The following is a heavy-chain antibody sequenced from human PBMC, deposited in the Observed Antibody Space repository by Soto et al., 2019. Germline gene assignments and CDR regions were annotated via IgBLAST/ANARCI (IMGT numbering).Heavy chain of an antibody. V-gene: IGHV3-11*01. D-gene: IGHD1-1*01. Sequence: GGSLRLSCAASGFTFSDYYMSWIRQAPGKGLEWVSYISGSDNSIYYADSVKGRFTISRDNAKNSLYLQMNSLRVEDTAVYYCAALSTQFDRWGQGNLVTVSS. J-gene: IGHJ5*02. CDR1: GFTFSDYY. CDR3: AALSTQFDR. CDR2: ISGSDNSI.